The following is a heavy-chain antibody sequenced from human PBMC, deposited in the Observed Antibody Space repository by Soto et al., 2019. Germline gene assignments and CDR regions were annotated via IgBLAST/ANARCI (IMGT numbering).Heavy chain of an antibody. CDR2: IYWDDDK. V-gene: IGHV2-5*02. J-gene: IGHJ4*02. CDR3: AHRAYYYGSGSYYTH. CDR1: GFPLSTSEVG. Sequence: TLTLTGSLSGFPLSTSEVGVGWIRQPPGKALEWLALIYWDDDKRYRPSLKSRLTIVKDTSKNLVILIMTNMDPEDTATYYCAHRAYYYGSGSYYTHWGQGILVTVSS. D-gene: IGHD3-10*01.